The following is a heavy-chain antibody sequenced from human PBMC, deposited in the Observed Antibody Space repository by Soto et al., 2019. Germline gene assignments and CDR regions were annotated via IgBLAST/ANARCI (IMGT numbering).Heavy chain of an antibody. V-gene: IGHV3-33*01. Sequence: GGSLRLSCAASGFTFSSYGMHWVRQAPGKGLEWVAVIWYDGSNKYYADSVKGRFTISRDNSKNTLYLQMNSLRAEDTAVYYCARAGAPDRGAAFDIWGQGTMVTVSS. D-gene: IGHD3-10*01. J-gene: IGHJ3*02. CDR2: IWYDGSNK. CDR3: ARAGAPDRGAAFDI. CDR1: GFTFSSYG.